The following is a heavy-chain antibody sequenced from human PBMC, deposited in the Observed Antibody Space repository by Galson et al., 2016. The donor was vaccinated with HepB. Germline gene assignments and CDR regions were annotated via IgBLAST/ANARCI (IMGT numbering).Heavy chain of an antibody. V-gene: IGHV1-69*13. J-gene: IGHJ6*02. CDR3: ASGTYYDSGGFLYYCYYGLDG. D-gene: IGHD3-22*01. Sequence: SVKVSCKAFGSTFYNNAVSWVRQAPGQGLEWMGGIIPLFSTSEYAQKFQGRVTITADESTDTTYTELSSLRSEDTAVYYCASGTYYDSGGFLYYCYYGLDGWGQGTTVTVSS. CDR1: GSTFYNNA. CDR2: IIPLFSTS.